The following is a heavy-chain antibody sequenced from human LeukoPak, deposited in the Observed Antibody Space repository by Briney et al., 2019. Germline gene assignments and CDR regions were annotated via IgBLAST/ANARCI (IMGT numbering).Heavy chain of an antibody. Sequence: GGSLRLSCAASGFTFSDYYMSWVRQAPGKGLEWVSYSSGSSGYTKYADSVKGRFTISRDNAKNSLYLQVNSLRAEDTAVYYCARGTGTTAYFDYWGQGTAVTVSS. CDR3: ARGTGTTAYFDY. CDR2: SSGSSGYT. CDR1: GFTFSDYY. D-gene: IGHD1-1*01. V-gene: IGHV3-11*06. J-gene: IGHJ4*02.